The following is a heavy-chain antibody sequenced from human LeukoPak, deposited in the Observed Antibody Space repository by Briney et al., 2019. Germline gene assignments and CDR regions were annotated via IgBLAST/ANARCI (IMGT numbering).Heavy chain of an antibody. CDR2: TKSDGSST. CDR3: ARSSFGTYKLFDY. V-gene: IGHV3-74*01. D-gene: IGHD3-10*01. Sequence: GGSLRLSCAASGFTFSSYWMHWVRQAPGKGLVWVSRTKSDGSSTSYADSVKGRFTISRDNAKNTLYLQMNSLRAEDTAVYYCARSSFGTYKLFDYWGQGTLVTVSS. J-gene: IGHJ4*02. CDR1: GFTFSSYW.